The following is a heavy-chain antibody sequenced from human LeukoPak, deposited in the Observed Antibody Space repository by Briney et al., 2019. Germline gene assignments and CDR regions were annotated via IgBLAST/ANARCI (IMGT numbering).Heavy chain of an antibody. V-gene: IGHV4-39*07. D-gene: IGHD3-22*01. J-gene: IGHJ5*02. CDR3: ASRRPYYYDSNS. CDR2: ISYSGST. Sequence: PSETLSLTCTVSGGSIISSTYYWGWIRQPPGKGLEWIGSISYSGSTYYNPSLKSRVTISVDTSKNQFSLRLSSVTAADTAVYYCASRRPYYYDSNSWGQETLVTVSS. CDR1: GGSIISSTYY.